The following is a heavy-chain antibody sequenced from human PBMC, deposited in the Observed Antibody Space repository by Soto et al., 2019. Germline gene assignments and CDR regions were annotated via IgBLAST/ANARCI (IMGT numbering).Heavy chain of an antibody. V-gene: IGHV1-8*01. CDR1: GYTFTSYD. CDR2: MNPDSGDT. D-gene: IGHD2-8*01. Sequence: QVQLVQSGAEVRTPGASVKVSCKASGYTFTSYDINWVRQATGQGPEWMGWMNPDSGDTGYVQTFQGRVTMTRDTAISTAYMELSNLRSDDTVVYYCARSVGGSNVNFDYWGQGTLVTVSS. CDR3: ARSVGGSNVNFDY. J-gene: IGHJ4*02.